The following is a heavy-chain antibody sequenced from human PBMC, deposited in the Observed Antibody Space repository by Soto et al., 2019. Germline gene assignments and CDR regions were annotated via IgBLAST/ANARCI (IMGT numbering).Heavy chain of an antibody. CDR3: AGGLDFWSGPGRFDP. J-gene: IGHJ5*02. CDR2: IIPIFGTA. V-gene: IGHV1-69*13. Sequence: SVKVSCKASGGTFSSYAISWVRQAPGQGLEWMGGIIPIFGTANYAQKFQGRVTITADESTSTAYMELSSLRSEDTAVYSCAGGLDFWSGPGRFDPWGQGTLVTVSS. CDR1: GGTFSSYA. D-gene: IGHD3-3*01.